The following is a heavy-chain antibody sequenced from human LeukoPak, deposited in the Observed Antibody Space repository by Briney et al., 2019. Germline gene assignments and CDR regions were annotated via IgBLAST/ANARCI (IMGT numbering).Heavy chain of an antibody. CDR3: ATALLYYYDSSGYNFDY. CDR2: FDPEDGET. Sequence: GASVKVSCKVSGYTLTELSMHWVRQAPGKGLEWMGGFDPEDGETIYAQKFQGRVTMTEDTSTDTAYMELSSLRSEDTAVHYCATALLYYYDSSGYNFDYWGQGTLVTVSS. J-gene: IGHJ4*02. D-gene: IGHD3-22*01. CDR1: GYTLTELS. V-gene: IGHV1-24*01.